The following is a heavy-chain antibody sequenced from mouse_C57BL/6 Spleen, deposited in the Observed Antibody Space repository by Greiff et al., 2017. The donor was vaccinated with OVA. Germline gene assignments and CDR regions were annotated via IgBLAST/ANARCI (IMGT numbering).Heavy chain of an antibody. CDR3: ARSPPNYGFDY. CDR1: GFTFSDYG. D-gene: IGHD1-1*01. V-gene: IGHV5-17*01. Sequence: EVKLMESGGGLVKPGGSLKLSCAASGFTFSDYGMHWVRQAPEKGLEWVAYISSGSSTIYYADTVKGRFTISRDNAKNTLFLQMTSLRSEDTAMYYCARSPPNYGFDYWGQGTTLTVSS. CDR2: ISSGSSTI. J-gene: IGHJ2*01.